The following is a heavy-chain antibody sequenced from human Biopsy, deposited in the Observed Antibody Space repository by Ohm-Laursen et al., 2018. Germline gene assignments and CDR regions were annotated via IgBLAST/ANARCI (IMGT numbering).Heavy chain of an antibody. Sequence: TLSLTCIVSGGSISSDYWSWIRQTPGKGLEWIGYIYYSGSTNYNPSLKSRVTISVDTSKNQFSLRLNSVTAADTAVYYWARATNSTGWPYYYFYGMDVWGQGTTVTVSS. J-gene: IGHJ6*02. CDR2: IYYSGST. CDR3: ARATNSTGWPYYYFYGMDV. CDR1: GGSISSDY. V-gene: IGHV4-59*01. D-gene: IGHD2/OR15-2a*01.